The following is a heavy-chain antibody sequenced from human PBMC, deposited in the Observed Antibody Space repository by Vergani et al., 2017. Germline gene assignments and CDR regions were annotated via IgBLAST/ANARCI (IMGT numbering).Heavy chain of an antibody. CDR2: IYYSGST. V-gene: IGHV4-59*01. CDR3: ARGFYGGNSCFDY. J-gene: IGHJ4*02. CDR1: GGSISSYY. Sequence: QVQLQESGPGLVKPSETLSLTCTVPGGSISSYYWSWIRQPPGKGLEWIGYIYYSGSTNYNPSLKSRVPISVDTSKNQFSLKLSSVTAADTAVYYCARGFYGGNSCFDYWGQGTLVTVSS. D-gene: IGHD4-23*01.